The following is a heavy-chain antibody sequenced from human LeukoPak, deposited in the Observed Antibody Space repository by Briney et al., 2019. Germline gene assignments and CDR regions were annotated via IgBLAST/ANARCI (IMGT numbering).Heavy chain of an antibody. J-gene: IGHJ6*03. CDR1: GGSFSGYH. Sequence: QPSETLSLTCAVSGGSFSGYHWSWIRQSPDKGLEYIGEVTHSGSTDYNPSLKSRVTISVDTSKKEFSLRLKSVTAADTAVYYCARGVNYYGPGSFMYYYYYMDVWGKGTTVTVSS. D-gene: IGHD3-10*01. CDR2: VTHSGST. CDR3: ARGVNYYGPGSFMYYYYYMDV. V-gene: IGHV4-34*01.